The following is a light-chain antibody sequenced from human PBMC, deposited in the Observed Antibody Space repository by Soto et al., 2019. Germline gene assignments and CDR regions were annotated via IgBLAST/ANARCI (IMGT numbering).Light chain of an antibody. CDR3: QSYDSSLSGPV. CDR1: SCNIGAGYD. J-gene: IGLJ2*01. V-gene: IGLV1-40*01. Sequence: QSVLTQPPSVSGAPGQRVTISCTGSSCNIGAGYDVHWYQQLPGTAPKLLIYGNSNRPSGVPDRFSGSKSGTSASLAITGLQAEDEADYYCQSYDSSLSGPVFGGGTKVTVL. CDR2: GNS.